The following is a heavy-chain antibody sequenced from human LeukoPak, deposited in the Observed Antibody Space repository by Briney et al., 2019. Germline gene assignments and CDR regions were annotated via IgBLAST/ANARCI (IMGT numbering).Heavy chain of an antibody. J-gene: IGHJ4*02. CDR2: TKQDGSAK. V-gene: IGHV3-7*01. Sequence: PGGSLRLSCTASGFTFSDYWMTWVRQAPGKGLEWVANTKQDGSAKYYVDSVKGRFTISRDNAKNSLYLQMDSLRVEDTATYYCARWRGSTSERSDYWGQGTLVTVSS. D-gene: IGHD2-2*01. CDR1: GFTFSDYW. CDR3: ARWRGSTSERSDY.